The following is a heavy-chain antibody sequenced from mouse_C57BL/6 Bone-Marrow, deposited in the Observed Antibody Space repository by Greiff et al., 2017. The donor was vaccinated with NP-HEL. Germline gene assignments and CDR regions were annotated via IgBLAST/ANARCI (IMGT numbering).Heavy chain of an antibody. D-gene: IGHD2-10*01. CDR1: GYAFSSSW. Sequence: VQLQQSGPELVKPGASVKISCKASGYAFSSSWMNWVKQRPGKGLEWIGRIYPGDGDTNYNGKFKGKATLTADKSSSTAYMQLSSLTSEDSAVYFCARPYYGNYPYAMDYWGQGTSVTVSS. J-gene: IGHJ4*01. CDR2: IYPGDGDT. V-gene: IGHV1-82*01. CDR3: ARPYYGNYPYAMDY.